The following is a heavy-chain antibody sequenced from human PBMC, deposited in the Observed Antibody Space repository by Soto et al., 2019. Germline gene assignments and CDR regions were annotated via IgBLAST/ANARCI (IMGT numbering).Heavy chain of an antibody. CDR3: AKELRQDYNLAYFAH. D-gene: IGHD4-4*01. J-gene: IGHJ4*02. Sequence: EVQLVESGGGLVQPGGSLRLSCAASGFTFSSYWMSWVRQAPGKGLEWVANIKQDGSEKYYVDSVKGRFTISRDNAKNSLYLQMNSLRAEDTAVYYCAKELRQDYNLAYFAHWGQGTLVTVSS. V-gene: IGHV3-7*03. CDR1: GFTFSSYW. CDR2: IKQDGSEK.